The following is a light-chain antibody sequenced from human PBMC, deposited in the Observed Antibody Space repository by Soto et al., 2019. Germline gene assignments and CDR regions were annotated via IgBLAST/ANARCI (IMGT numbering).Light chain of an antibody. CDR3: QHRSNWPPIT. CDR1: QSVSIY. CDR2: DSS. Sequence: EILLTQSPATLSLSPGERATLSCRASQSVSIYLAWYQQKPGQAPRLLIYDSSNRATGIPARFSARGSGTDFTLIISSLEPEDSAVYSCQHRSNWPPITFGQGTRLEIK. V-gene: IGKV3-11*01. J-gene: IGKJ5*01.